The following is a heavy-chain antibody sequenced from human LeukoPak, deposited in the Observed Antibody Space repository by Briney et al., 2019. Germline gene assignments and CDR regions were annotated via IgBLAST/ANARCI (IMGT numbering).Heavy chain of an antibody. V-gene: IGHV3-74*01. D-gene: IGHD5-12*01. CDR3: ARGGFSHAFDV. CDR2: IDNDGSDT. J-gene: IGHJ3*01. CDR1: GFTFRSYW. Sequence: GGSLSLSCAASGFTFRSYWIQWVRQAPGKGLVWVGRIDNDGSDTIYTDSVKGRFTVSRDNAKNTLYLQMNSLRVEDTAVYFCARGGFSHAFDVWGQGTVVTVSS.